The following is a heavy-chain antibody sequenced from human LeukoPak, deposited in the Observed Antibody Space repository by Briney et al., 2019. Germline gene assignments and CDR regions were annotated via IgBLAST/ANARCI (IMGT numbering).Heavy chain of an antibody. Sequence: GGSLRLSCAASGFTFSSYEMNWVRQAPGKGLEGVSYISSSGSTIYYADSVKGRFTISRDNAKNSLYLQMNSLRAEDTAVYYCAREGGGYSSGWYRYFDYWGQGTLVTVSS. CDR3: AREGGGYSSGWYRYFDY. D-gene: IGHD6-19*01. V-gene: IGHV3-48*03. CDR2: ISSSGSTI. J-gene: IGHJ4*02. CDR1: GFTFSSYE.